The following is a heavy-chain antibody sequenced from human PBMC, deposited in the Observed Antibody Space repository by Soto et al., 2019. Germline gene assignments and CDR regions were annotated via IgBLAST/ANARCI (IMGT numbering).Heavy chain of an antibody. V-gene: IGHV3-30*03. CDR1: GFIFSGYA. CDR2: LSYEGSEE. CDR3: ALTRRSSLLEVAGPGFEY. J-gene: IGHJ4*02. Sequence: VQLLESGGGLIQPGGSLRLSCAAAGFIFSGYAMSWVRQAPGKGLEWLSVLSYEGSEEYYADSVRGRFTISRENSKNTLFLQMDSLRVDDTGVYYCALTRRSSLLEVAGPGFEYWGQGTLVTVS. D-gene: IGHD6-19*01.